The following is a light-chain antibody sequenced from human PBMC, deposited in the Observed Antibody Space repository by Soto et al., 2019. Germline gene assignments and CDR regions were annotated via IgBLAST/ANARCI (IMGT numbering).Light chain of an antibody. CDR2: GAS. CDR1: QSVSSNF. J-gene: IGKJ1*01. Sequence: ENVLTQSPGTLSLSPRDRLTLSSRVSQSVSSNFLAWYQQKPGQAPRLLIYGASNRAAGIPDRFSGSGSGTDFTLTISRLEPEDFAVYYCHQYSSSRRTFGQGTKVDIK. CDR3: HQYSSSRRT. V-gene: IGKV3-20*01.